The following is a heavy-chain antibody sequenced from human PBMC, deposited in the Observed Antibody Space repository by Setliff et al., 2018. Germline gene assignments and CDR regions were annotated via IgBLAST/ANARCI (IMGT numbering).Heavy chain of an antibody. CDR2: IYSGDRNT. J-gene: IGHJ6*02. D-gene: IGHD3-10*01. CDR3: ARDGVFYAMDF. CDR1: GFTFNTYA. V-gene: IGHV3-23*03. Sequence: SCAASGFTFNTYAMSWVRQAPGKGLEWVSTIYSGDRNTFYTDSVKGRFTIFRDGSKNTLYLQMTSLRAEDSAVYYCARDGVFYAMDFWGQGTTVTVSS.